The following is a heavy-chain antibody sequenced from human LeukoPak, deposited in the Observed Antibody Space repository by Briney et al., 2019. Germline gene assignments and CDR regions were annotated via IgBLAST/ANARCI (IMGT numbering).Heavy chain of an antibody. CDR1: GFTFNTFN. CDR2: ITSGGDYI. J-gene: IGHJ4*02. CDR3: ARGHYDVLAASYKWTPDY. D-gene: IGHD3-9*01. Sequence: GGSLRLSCAASGFTFNTFNMNCVRQAPGKGLEWVSSITSGGDYIYYADAVKGRFTTSRDNADNSLSLQLNSMRVEDTAVYYCARGHYDVLAASYKWTPDYWGQGTLVTVSS. V-gene: IGHV3-21*01.